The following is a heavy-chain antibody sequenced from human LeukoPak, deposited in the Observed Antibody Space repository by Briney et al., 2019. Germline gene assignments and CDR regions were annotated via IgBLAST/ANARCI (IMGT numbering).Heavy chain of an antibody. V-gene: IGHV1-18*01. D-gene: IGHD3-22*01. CDR3: ARMGVYYYDSSSPVGYAFDS. Sequence: GGSVKVSCKASGYIFTSYGITWVRQAPGQGLEWMGWISAYNGDTNYAQKFQGRVTMTTDTSTSTAYMELRSLRSDDTAVYYCARMGVYYYDSSSPVGYAFDSRGQGSTVTVSS. J-gene: IGHJ3*02. CDR2: ISAYNGDT. CDR1: GYIFTSYG.